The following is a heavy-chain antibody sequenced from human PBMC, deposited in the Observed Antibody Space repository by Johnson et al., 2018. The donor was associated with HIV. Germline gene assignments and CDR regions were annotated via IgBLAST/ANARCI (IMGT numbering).Heavy chain of an antibody. CDR2: ISWNSGSI. V-gene: IGHV3-9*01. Sequence: VQLVESGGGLVQPGGSLRLSCAASGFTVSSNYMSWVRQAPGKGLEWVSGISWNSGSIGYADSVKGRFTISRDNAKNSLYLQMNSLRAEDTALYYCAKDIITMIVPSGGAFDIWGQGTMVTVSS. CDR1: GFTVSSNY. CDR3: AKDIITMIVPSGGAFDI. D-gene: IGHD3-22*01. J-gene: IGHJ3*02.